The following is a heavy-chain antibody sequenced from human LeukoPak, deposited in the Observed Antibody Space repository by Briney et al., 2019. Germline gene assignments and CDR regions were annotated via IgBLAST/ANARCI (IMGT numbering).Heavy chain of an antibody. CDR3: ARDRGSGWLCDAFDI. D-gene: IGHD6-19*01. J-gene: IGHJ3*02. CDR2: IYGGGST. V-gene: IGHV3-53*01. CDR1: GLSVSSNF. Sequence: QPGGSLRLSCAATGLSVSSNFMSWVRQAPGKGLEWVSVIYGGGSTYYADSVKGRFTISRDNAKNSLYLQMNSLRAEDTAVYYCARDRGSGWLCDAFDIWGQGTMVTVSS.